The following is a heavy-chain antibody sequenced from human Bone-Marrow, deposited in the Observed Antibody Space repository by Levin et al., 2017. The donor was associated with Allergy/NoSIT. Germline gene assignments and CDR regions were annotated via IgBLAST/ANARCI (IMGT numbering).Heavy chain of an antibody. CDR3: ASRANCGGDCYAFDV. CDR1: GGTSKNYA. Sequence: GASVKVSCKASGGTSKNYAINWVRQAPGQGLEWMGEFARLFGTSNYAQKFQGRVTITADDSMSTFFLEVTSLRSDDTAIYYCASRANCGGDCYAFDVWGQGTLVTVSS. D-gene: IGHD2-21*02. J-gene: IGHJ3*01. V-gene: IGHV1-69*13. CDR2: FARLFGTS.